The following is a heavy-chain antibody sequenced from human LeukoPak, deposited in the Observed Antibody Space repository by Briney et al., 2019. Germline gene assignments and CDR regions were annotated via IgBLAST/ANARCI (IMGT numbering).Heavy chain of an antibody. CDR2: IDHGGSS. V-gene: IGHV4-38-2*02. CDR1: GYSISSGYY. Sequence: SETLSLTCTVSGYSISSGYYWGWIRQPPGKGLEWIGNIDHGGSSIYNSSLRSRVTISRDTSKNQFSLKLSSVTAADTAVYYCARGRYYYYYYMDVWGKGTTVTVSS. CDR3: ARGRYYYYYYMDV. J-gene: IGHJ6*03.